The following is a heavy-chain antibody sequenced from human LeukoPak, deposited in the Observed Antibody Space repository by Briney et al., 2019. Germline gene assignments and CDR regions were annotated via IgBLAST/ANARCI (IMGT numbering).Heavy chain of an antibody. CDR2: INHSGST. CDR3: ARDPERFRFKRSRGFWFDP. D-gene: IGHD3-16*01. Sequence: SETLSLTCAVYGGSFSGYYWSWIRQPPGKGLEWIGEINHSGSTNYNLSLKSRVTISVDTSKNQFSLKLSSVTAADTAVYYCARDPERFRFKRSRGFWFDPWGQGTLVTVSS. J-gene: IGHJ5*02. CDR1: GGSFSGYY. V-gene: IGHV4-34*01.